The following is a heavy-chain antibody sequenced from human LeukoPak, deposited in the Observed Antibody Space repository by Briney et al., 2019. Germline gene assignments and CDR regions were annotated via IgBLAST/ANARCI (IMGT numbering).Heavy chain of an antibody. CDR1: GYSFSTYW. D-gene: IGHD3-10*01. CDR3: ARRPSAYYYGSGSYYNLLFDY. Sequence: PGESLKISCKGSGYSFSTYWIGWVRQMPGKGLEWMGIIYPGDSDTRYSPSFQGQVTISADKSISTAYLQWSSLKASDTAMYYCARRPSAYYYGSGSYYNLLFDYWGQGTLVTVSS. V-gene: IGHV5-51*01. J-gene: IGHJ4*02. CDR2: IYPGDSDT.